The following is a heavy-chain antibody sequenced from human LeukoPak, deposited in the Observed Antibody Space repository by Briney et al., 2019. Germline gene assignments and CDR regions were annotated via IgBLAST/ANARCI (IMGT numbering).Heavy chain of an antibody. J-gene: IGHJ4*02. CDR2: ISSSSSYI. CDR3: AMDSSWLPLKFDY. CDR1: GFTFSSYS. D-gene: IGHD5-24*01. Sequence: GGSLRLSCAASGFTFSSYSMNWVSQAPGKGLEWVSSISSSSSYIYYADSVKGRFTISRDNAKNSLYLQMNSLRAEDTAVYYCAMDSSWLPLKFDYWGQGTLVTVST. V-gene: IGHV3-21*01.